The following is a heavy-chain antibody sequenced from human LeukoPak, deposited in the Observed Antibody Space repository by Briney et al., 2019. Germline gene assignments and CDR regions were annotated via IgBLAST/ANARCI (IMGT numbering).Heavy chain of an antibody. Sequence: PSETLSLTCTVSGGSISSGSYYWSWIRQPAGKGLEWIGRIYTSGSTNYNPSLKSRVTISVDTSKNQFSLKLSSVTAADTAVYYCAREDINYYGSGSYPFYYYYYYMDVWGKGTTVTISS. CDR2: IYTSGST. D-gene: IGHD3-10*01. J-gene: IGHJ6*03. CDR1: GGSISSGSYY. CDR3: AREDINYYGSGSYPFYYYYYYMDV. V-gene: IGHV4-61*02.